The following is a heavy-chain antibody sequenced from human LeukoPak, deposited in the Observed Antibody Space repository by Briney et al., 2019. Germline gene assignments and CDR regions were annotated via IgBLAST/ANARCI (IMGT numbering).Heavy chain of an antibody. V-gene: IGHV4-38-2*02. J-gene: IGHJ5*02. D-gene: IGHD4-17*01. Sequence: SETLSLTCAVYGGSFSGYYWGWIRQPPGKGLEWIGSIYHSGSTYYNPSLKSRVTISVDTSKNQFSLKLSSVTAADTAVYYCARDRGHDYGDYAPTPQYNWFDPWGQGTLVTVSS. CDR3: ARDRGHDYGDYAPTPQYNWFDP. CDR2: IYHSGST. CDR1: GGSFSGYY.